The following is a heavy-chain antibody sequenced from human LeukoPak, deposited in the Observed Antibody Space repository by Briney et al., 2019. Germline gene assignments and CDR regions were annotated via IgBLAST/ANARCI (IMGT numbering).Heavy chain of an antibody. CDR1: GGTFSSYA. CDR3: ARGRYDFWSGYYSPPCYFDY. J-gene: IGHJ4*02. V-gene: IGHV1-69*05. D-gene: IGHD3-3*01. CDR2: IIPIFGTA. Sequence: EASVKVSCKASGGTFSSYAISWVRQAPGQGLEWMGGIIPIFGTANYAQKFQGRVTITTDESTSTAYMELSSLRSEATAVYYCARGRYDFWSGYYSPPCYFDYWGQGTLVTVSS.